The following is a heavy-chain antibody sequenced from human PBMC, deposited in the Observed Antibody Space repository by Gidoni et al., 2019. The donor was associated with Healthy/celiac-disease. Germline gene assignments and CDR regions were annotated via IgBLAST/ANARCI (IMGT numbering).Heavy chain of an antibody. V-gene: IGHV3-48*01. D-gene: IGHD5-18*01. J-gene: IGHJ6*02. CDR2: LSSSSSTI. Sequence: EVQLVESGGGVVQPGGSRRLACAASGFTVSSYSMNWVRQAPGKGLEWVSYLSSSSSTIYYADSVKGRFTISRDNAKNSLYLQMNSLRAEYTAVYYCARVRYGLYYSYCMDVWGQGTTVTVSS. CDR3: ARVRYGLYYSYCMDV. CDR1: GFTVSSYS.